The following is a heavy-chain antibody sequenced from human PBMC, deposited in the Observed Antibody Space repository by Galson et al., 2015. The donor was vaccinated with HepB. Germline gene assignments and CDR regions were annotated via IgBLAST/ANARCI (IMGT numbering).Heavy chain of an antibody. Sequence: SLRLSCAASGFTVSSNYMSWVRQAPGKGLEWVAGIWYDGSNKYYADSVKGRFIISRDNSENTMYLQVNNLRAEDTAMYYCARAQMSMMIGYFDYWGQGILVTVSS. V-gene: IGHV3-33*08. CDR3: ARAQMSMMIGYFDY. CDR1: GFTVSSNY. D-gene: IGHD3-22*01. CDR2: IWYDGSNK. J-gene: IGHJ4*02.